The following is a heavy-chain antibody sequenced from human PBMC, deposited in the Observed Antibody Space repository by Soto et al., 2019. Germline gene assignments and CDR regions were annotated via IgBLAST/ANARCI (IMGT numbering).Heavy chain of an antibody. CDR1: GGSISSSSYY. Sequence: SETLSLTCTVSGGSISSSSYYWGWIRQPPGEGLEWIGSIYYSGSTYYNPSLKSRVTISVDTSKNQFSLKLSSVTAADTAVYYCARQEGALGYWGQGTLVTVSS. V-gene: IGHV4-39*01. D-gene: IGHD7-27*01. CDR3: ARQEGALGY. J-gene: IGHJ4*02. CDR2: IYYSGST.